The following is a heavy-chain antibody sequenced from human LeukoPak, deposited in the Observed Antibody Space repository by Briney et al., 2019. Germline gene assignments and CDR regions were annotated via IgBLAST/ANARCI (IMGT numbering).Heavy chain of an antibody. CDR3: AKGRGYATGWYSDF. CDR2: ISGGGDST. J-gene: IGHJ4*02. CDR1: GFTFSSYA. Sequence: PGGSLRLSCAASGFTFSSYAMSWVRQAPGKGLEWVSAISGGGDSTYYADSVKGRFAISRDNSKSALNLQMNNLRADDTAVYYCAKGRGYATGWYSDFWGQGTLVTVSS. V-gene: IGHV3-23*01. D-gene: IGHD6-19*01.